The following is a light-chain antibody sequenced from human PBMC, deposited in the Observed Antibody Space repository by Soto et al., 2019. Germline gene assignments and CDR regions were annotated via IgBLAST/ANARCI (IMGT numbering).Light chain of an antibody. J-gene: IGKJ4*01. CDR2: WAS. Sequence: DIVMTQSPDSLAVSLGERATINCKSSQSVLYSSNNKNYLAWYQQKPGQPPKLLIYWASTRESGVPDRFSGSGSGTDFTLTISSLKAEDVAVYYCQQYYSTPLTFGGGTKVEI. CDR3: QQYYSTPLT. CDR1: QSVLYSSNNKNY. V-gene: IGKV4-1*01.